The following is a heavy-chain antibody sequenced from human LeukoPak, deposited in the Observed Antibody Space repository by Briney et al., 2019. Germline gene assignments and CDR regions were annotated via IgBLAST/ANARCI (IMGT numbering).Heavy chain of an antibody. J-gene: IGHJ4*02. CDR2: IYYSGST. D-gene: IGHD3-10*01. V-gene: IGHV4-30-4*01. CDR1: GGSISSGDYY. CDR3: ARDSDYYGSGSSGYFDY. Sequence: SETLSLTCTVSGGSISSGDYYWSWIRQPPGKGLEWIGYIYYSGSTYYNPSLKSRVTISVDTSKNQFSLKLSSVTAADTAVYYCARDSDYYGSGSSGYFDYWGQGTLVTVSS.